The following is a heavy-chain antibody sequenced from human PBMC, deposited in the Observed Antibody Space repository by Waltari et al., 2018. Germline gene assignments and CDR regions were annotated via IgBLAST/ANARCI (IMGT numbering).Heavy chain of an antibody. Sequence: QVQLQESGPGLVKPSETLSLTCAVSGYSISSGYYWGWIRQPPGKGLEWIGSIYHSGSTYYNPSLKSRVTISVDTSKNQFSLKLSSVTAADTAVYYCARMTTVTQSSGAWGQGTLVTVSS. V-gene: IGHV4-38-2*01. J-gene: IGHJ4*02. CDR1: GYSISSGYY. D-gene: IGHD4-4*01. CDR3: ARMTTVTQSSGA. CDR2: IYHSGST.